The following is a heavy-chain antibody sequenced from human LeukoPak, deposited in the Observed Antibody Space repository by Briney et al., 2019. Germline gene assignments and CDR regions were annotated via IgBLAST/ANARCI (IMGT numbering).Heavy chain of an antibody. Sequence: GRSLRLSCAASGFTFSSYGMHWVRQAPGKGLEWVAVISYDGSNKYYADSVKGRFTISRDNSKNTLYLQMNSLRAVDTAVYYCAKDHMDTADYPRLYYYYGMDVWGQGTTVTVSS. D-gene: IGHD5-18*01. J-gene: IGHJ6*02. V-gene: IGHV3-30*18. CDR2: ISYDGSNK. CDR3: AKDHMDTADYPRLYYYYGMDV. CDR1: GFTFSSYG.